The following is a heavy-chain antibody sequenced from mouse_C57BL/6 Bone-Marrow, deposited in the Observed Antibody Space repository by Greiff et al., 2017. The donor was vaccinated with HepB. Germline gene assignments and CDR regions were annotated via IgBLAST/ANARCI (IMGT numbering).Heavy chain of an antibody. V-gene: IGHV5-16*01. CDR1: GFTFSDYY. CDR3: ARGDFPFDY. Sequence: EVNLVESEGGLVQPGSSMKLSCTASGFTFSDYYMAWVRQVPEKGLEWVANINYDGSSTYYLDSLKSRFIISRDNAKNILYLQMSSLKSEDTATYYCARGDFPFDYWGQGTTLTVSS. CDR2: INYDGSST. J-gene: IGHJ2*01.